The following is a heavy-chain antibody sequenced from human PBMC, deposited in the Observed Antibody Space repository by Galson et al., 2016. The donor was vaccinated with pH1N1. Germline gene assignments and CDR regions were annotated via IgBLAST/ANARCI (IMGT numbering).Heavy chain of an antibody. CDR2: IIPILGST. CDR3: AREDYYDVDLSDWYFDL. D-gene: IGHD3-22*01. Sequence: SVKVSCKASGGTFNSNGISWLRQAPGQGLEWMGRIIPILGSTNYAQKFQGKITITADESTRTAYMELNSLRSEDTALYYCAREDYYDVDLSDWYFDLWGRGTLVTVSS. J-gene: IGHJ2*01. CDR1: GGTFNSNG. V-gene: IGHV1-69*13.